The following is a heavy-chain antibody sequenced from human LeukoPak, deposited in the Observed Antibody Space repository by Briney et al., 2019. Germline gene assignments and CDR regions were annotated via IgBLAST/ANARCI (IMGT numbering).Heavy chain of an antibody. V-gene: IGHV3-30*18. CDR3: AKGSDRIAAAGTSFDY. CDR1: GFTFSSYG. Sequence: GRSLRLSCAASGFTFSSYGMHWVRQAPGKGLEWVAVISYDGSNKYYADSVKGRFTISRDNSKNTLYLQMNSLRAEDTAVYYCAKGSDRIAAAGTSFDYWGQGTLVTVSS. CDR2: ISYDGSNK. J-gene: IGHJ4*02. D-gene: IGHD6-13*01.